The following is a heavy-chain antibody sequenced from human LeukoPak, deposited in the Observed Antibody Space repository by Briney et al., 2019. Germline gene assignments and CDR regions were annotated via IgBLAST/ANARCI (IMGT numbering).Heavy chain of an antibody. CDR3: AKDKSLGGYSYGSYDY. D-gene: IGHD5-18*01. V-gene: IGHV3-9*01. CDR1: GFTFDDYA. Sequence: GGSLRLSCAASGFTFDDYAMHWVRQAPGKGLEWVSGISWNSGSIGYVESVKGRFTISRDNAKNSLYLQMNSLRPEDTALYYCAKDKSLGGYSYGSYDYWGQGTLVTVSS. J-gene: IGHJ4*02. CDR2: ISWNSGSI.